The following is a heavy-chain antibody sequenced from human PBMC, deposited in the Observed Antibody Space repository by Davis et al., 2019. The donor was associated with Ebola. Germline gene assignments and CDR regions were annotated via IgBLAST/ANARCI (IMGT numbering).Heavy chain of an antibody. Sequence: AGSLRLSCAVYGGSFSGYYWSWIRQPPGKGLEWIGYTYYSGSTNYNPSLKSRVTISVDTSKNQFPLKLSSVTAADTAVYYCARTPPSIAARFFDYWGQGTLVTVSS. D-gene: IGHD6-6*01. CDR2: TYYSGST. CDR3: ARTPPSIAARFFDY. J-gene: IGHJ4*02. CDR1: GGSFSGYY. V-gene: IGHV4-59*01.